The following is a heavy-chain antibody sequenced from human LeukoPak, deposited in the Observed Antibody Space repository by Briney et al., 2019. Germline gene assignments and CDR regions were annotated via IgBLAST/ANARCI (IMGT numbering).Heavy chain of an antibody. CDR1: GFTFSSYW. CDR2: IKQDGSEK. D-gene: IGHD6-13*01. V-gene: IGHV3-7*01. Sequence: GGSLRLSCGASGFTFSSYWMSWVRQAPGKGLEWVANIKQDGSEKYYVDSVKGRFTISRDNAKNSLYLQMNSLRAEDTAVYYCASPFPYSSSWYPDYYFDYWGQGTLVTVSS. J-gene: IGHJ4*02. CDR3: ASPFPYSSSWYPDYYFDY.